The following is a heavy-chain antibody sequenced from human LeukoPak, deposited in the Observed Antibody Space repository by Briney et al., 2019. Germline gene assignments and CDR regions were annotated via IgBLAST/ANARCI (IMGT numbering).Heavy chain of an antibody. J-gene: IGHJ4*02. Sequence: GGSLRLSCAASGFTFSSYAMSWVRQAPGKGLEWVSAISGSGGSTYYADSVKGRFTISRDNSKNTLYPQMNSLRAEDTAVYYCAITYYYDSSGYLGPYSYWGQGTLVTVSS. CDR2: ISGSGGST. D-gene: IGHD3-22*01. CDR3: AITYYYDSSGYLGPYSY. V-gene: IGHV3-23*01. CDR1: GFTFSSYA.